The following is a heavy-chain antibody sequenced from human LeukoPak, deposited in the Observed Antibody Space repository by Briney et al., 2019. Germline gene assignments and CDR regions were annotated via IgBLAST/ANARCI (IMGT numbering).Heavy chain of an antibody. CDR2: IKPDGSDK. Sequence: PGGPLRLSCAASGFNFRSYWMSWVRQAPGKGLEWVANIKPDGSDKKYVDPVKGRFTISRDNAENSLFLQMNSLRAEDTAVYYCARDALGRQSEYNWFDPWGQGTLVTVSS. D-gene: IGHD7-27*01. CDR3: ARDALGRQSEYNWFDP. CDR1: GFNFRSYW. J-gene: IGHJ5*02. V-gene: IGHV3-7*01.